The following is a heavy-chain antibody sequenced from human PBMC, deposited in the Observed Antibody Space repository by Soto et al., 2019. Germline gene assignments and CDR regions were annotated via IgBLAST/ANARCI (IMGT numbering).Heavy chain of an antibody. CDR2: INHSGRV. V-gene: IGHV4-34*01. CDR3: STRAYDTNGYYRFDP. D-gene: IGHD3-22*01. J-gene: IGHJ5*01. Sequence: SETLSLTCAVYGGSFSGHSWTWIRQSPGKGLEWIWDINHSGRVNYSPSLKSRVTISLDTSKNQFSLTLSAVTAADTAMYYCSTRAYDTNGYYRFDPWGQGTLVTVS. CDR1: GGSFSGHS.